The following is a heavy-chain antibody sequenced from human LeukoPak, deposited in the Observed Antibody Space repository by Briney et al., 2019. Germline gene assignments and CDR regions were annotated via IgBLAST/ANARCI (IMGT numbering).Heavy chain of an antibody. V-gene: IGHV4-59*08. J-gene: IGHJ4*02. Sequence: SETLSLTCSVSGGSISTYYWNWIRQPPGKGLEWIGYIYYSGSTNYSPSLNSRVTISVDTSKNQFSLKLSSVTAADTAVYYCASRDSSSSIDYWGQGTLVTVSS. CDR2: IYYSGST. D-gene: IGHD6-13*01. CDR1: GGSISTYY. CDR3: ASRDSSSSIDY.